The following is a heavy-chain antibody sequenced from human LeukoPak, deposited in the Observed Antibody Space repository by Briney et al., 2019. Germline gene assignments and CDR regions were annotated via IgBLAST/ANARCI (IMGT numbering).Heavy chain of an antibody. CDR3: ARDGGYDSSGYRYYFDY. D-gene: IGHD3-22*01. CDR1: GASISSGGYY. CDR2: IYYSGST. J-gene: IGHJ4*02. V-gene: IGHV4-31*03. Sequence: SQTLSLTCTVSGASISSGGYYCSWIRQHPGKGLEWIGYIYYSGSTYYNQSLKSRVTISVDTSKNQFSLKLSSVTAADTAVYYCARDGGYDSSGYRYYFDYWGQGTLVTVSS.